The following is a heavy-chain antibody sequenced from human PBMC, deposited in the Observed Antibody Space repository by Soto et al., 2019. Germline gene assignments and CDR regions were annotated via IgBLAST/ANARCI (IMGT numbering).Heavy chain of an antibody. V-gene: IGHV3-33*01. CDR3: AREGVAVATFDY. CDR1: GFTFSSYG. D-gene: IGHD6-19*01. Sequence: QVQLVESGGGVVQPGRSLRLSCAASGFTFSSYGMHWVRQAPGKGLEWVAVIWYDGSNKYYADSVKGRFTISRDNSKNTLYLQMNNLRAEDTAVYYCAREGVAVATFDYWAHGTLVTVSS. J-gene: IGHJ4*01. CDR2: IWYDGSNK.